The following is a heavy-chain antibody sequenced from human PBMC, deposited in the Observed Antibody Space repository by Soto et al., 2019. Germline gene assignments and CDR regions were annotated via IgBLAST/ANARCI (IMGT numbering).Heavy chain of an antibody. J-gene: IGHJ4*02. D-gene: IGHD3-10*01. CDR1: GFTFSSYA. Sequence: GGSLRLPSAASGFTFSSYAMSWVRKAPGKGLEWVSAISGSGGSTYYADSVKGRFTISRDNSKNTLYLQMNSLRAEDTAVYYCAKDFDLLWFGELYPSSYYFDYWGQGTLVTVSS. V-gene: IGHV3-23*01. CDR2: ISGSGGST. CDR3: AKDFDLLWFGELYPSSYYFDY.